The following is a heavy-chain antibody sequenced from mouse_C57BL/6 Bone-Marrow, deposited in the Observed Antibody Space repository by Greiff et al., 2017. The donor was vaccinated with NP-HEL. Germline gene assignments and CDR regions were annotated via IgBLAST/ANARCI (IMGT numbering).Heavy chain of an antibody. Sequence: EVQLQQSGAELVRPGASVKLSCTASGFNIKDDYMHWVKQRPEQGLEWIGWIDPENGDTEYASKFQGKATITADTSSNTAYLQLSSLTSEDTAVYYCTTCDYDDGLDYWGQGTTLTVSS. CDR1: GFNIKDDY. V-gene: IGHV14-4*01. CDR2: IDPENGDT. D-gene: IGHD2-4*01. CDR3: TTCDYDDGLDY. J-gene: IGHJ2*01.